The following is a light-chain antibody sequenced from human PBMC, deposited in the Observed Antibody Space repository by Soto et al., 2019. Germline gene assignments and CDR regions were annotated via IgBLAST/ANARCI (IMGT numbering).Light chain of an antibody. Sequence: DLQMTQSPSSLSASVGDRVTITCQASQDITNYLNWYQQKPGKAPKLLIYDVSNVETGVPSRFSGSGSGTDFTFTISGLQPEDIATYYCQQYGGIPLTFGGGTKVEIK. CDR3: QQYGGIPLT. V-gene: IGKV1-33*01. J-gene: IGKJ4*01. CDR1: QDITNY. CDR2: DVS.